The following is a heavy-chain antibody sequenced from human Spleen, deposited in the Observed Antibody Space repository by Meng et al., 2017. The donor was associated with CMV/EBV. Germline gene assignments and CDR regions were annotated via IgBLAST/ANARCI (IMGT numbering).Heavy chain of an antibody. Sequence: GGSLRLSCAASGFTFSSYSMNWVRQAPGKGLEWVSSISSSSSYIYYADSVKGRFTISRDNAKNSLYLQMNSLRTEDTALYYCAKDLSGSYYDWGGYGMDVWGQGTTVTVSS. CDR1: GFTFSSYS. CDR3: AKDLSGSYYDWGGYGMDV. J-gene: IGHJ6*02. V-gene: IGHV3-21*04. CDR2: ISSSSSYI. D-gene: IGHD1-26*01.